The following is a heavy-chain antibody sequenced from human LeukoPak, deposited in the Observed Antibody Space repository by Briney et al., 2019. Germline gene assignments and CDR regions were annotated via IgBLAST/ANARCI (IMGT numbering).Heavy chain of an antibody. V-gene: IGHV3-23*01. J-gene: IGHJ4*02. D-gene: IGHD7-27*01. Sequence: GGSLRLSCVASGFTFSTFAMSWVRQAPGKGLEWVSSIGNTETYYADSVKGRFTISRDNSKNTIDLHMNNLRAEDTARYYCAKDGQAFNSNWDYFDSWGQGTLVTVSS. CDR1: GFTFSTFA. CDR2: IGNTET. CDR3: AKDGQAFNSNWDYFDS.